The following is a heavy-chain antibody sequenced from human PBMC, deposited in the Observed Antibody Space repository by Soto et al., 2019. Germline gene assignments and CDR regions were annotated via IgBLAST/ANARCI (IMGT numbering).Heavy chain of an antibody. CDR1: GFTVSNNY. CDR3: ARARFGGLGAIFAEY. Sequence: EVQLVNSGGGLVHPGGSLRLSCAASGFTVSNNYMSWVRQAPGKGLEWVSVIYRGGSTYYADSVKDRFTISRDNTENTLYLHLSSLSAEDTAVYYCARARFGGLGAIFAEYWGQGTLVPVSS. CDR2: IYRGGST. J-gene: IGHJ4*02. V-gene: IGHV3-66*01. D-gene: IGHD3-3*01.